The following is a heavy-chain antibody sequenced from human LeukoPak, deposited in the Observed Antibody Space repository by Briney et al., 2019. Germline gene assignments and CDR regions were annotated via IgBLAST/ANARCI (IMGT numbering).Heavy chain of an antibody. CDR3: ARGRGYSGSYSDYYFDY. D-gene: IGHD1-26*01. J-gene: IGHJ4*02. CDR1: GYTFTSYG. CDR2: ISSYNGNT. V-gene: IGHV1-18*01. Sequence: GASVKVSCKASGYTFTSYGISWVRQAPGQGLEWMGWISSYNGNTNYAQKLQGRVNMTTDTSTSTASMELRSLRSDDTAVYYCARGRGYSGSYSDYYFDYWGQGTLVTVSS.